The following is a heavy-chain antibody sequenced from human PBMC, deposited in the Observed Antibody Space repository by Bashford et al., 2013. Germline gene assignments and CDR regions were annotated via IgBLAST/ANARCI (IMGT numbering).Heavy chain of an antibody. V-gene: IGHV1-69*10. CDR2: IIPILGIA. CDR3: AREGPLGFFQH. D-gene: IGHD2-2*03. J-gene: IGHJ1*01. Sequence: VASVKVSCKASGGTFSSYAISWVRQAPGQGLEWMGGIIPILGIANYAQKFQGRVTITADKSTSTAYMELRSLKSDDTAVYYCAREGPLGFFQHWGQGTLVTVSS. CDR1: GGTFSSYA.